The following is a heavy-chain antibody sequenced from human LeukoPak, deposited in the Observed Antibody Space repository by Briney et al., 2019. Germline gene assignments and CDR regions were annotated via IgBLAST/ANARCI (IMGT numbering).Heavy chain of an antibody. D-gene: IGHD6-13*01. CDR2: ISPNSGAT. CDR1: GYTFTGYY. CDR3: ARVGRRAAAGTPFDY. J-gene: IGHJ4*02. V-gene: IGHV1-2*02. Sequence: ASVKVSCKASGYTFTGYYMHWVRQAPGQGLEWMGWISPNSGATNYAQKFQGRVTMTRDTSISTAYMELSRLRSDDTAVYYCARVGRRAAAGTPFDYWGQGTLVTVSS.